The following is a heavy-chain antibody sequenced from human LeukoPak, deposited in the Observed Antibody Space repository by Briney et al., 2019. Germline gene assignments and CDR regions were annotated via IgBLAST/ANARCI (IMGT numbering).Heavy chain of an antibody. Sequence: RAGGSLRLSCAASGFIFSSYTMHWVRQAPGKGLEWVAVISSDGSGKYYADSVKGRFTLSRDNSKNTLYLQMSSLRTDDTAVYYCVRMETRGAFASSDYWGQGTLVTVSS. CDR1: GFIFSSYT. CDR2: ISSDGSGK. D-gene: IGHD4/OR15-4a*01. CDR3: VRMETRGAFASSDY. J-gene: IGHJ4*02. V-gene: IGHV3-30-3*01.